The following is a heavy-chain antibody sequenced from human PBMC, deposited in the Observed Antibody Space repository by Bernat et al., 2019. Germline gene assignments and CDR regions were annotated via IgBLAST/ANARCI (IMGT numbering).Heavy chain of an antibody. Sequence: QVQLVESGGGLVKPGGSLRLSCAASGFTFSDYYMSWIRQAPGKGLDWVSYISRSSSYTNYADAVKGRFTTSRDNAKNSQYLQKNSLRAEDTAVYYCARGTSTSAPYMDVWGKGTTVTVSS. CDR2: ISRSSSYT. J-gene: IGHJ6*03. V-gene: IGHV3-11*05. CDR3: ARGTSTSAPYMDV. CDR1: GFTFSDYY.